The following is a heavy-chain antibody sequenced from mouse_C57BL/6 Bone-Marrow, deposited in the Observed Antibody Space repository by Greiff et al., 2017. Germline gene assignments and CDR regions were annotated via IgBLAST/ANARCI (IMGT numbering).Heavy chain of an antibody. CDR3: TSDHYYGSPYWYFDV. D-gene: IGHD1-1*01. CDR1: GFNIKDDY. J-gene: IGHJ1*03. CDR2: IDPENGDT. Sequence: EVQLQQSGAELVRPGASVKLSCTASGFNIKDDYMHWVKQRPEQGLEWIGWIDPENGDTEYASKFQGKATITADTSSNTAYLQLSSLTSEDTAVYYCTSDHYYGSPYWYFDVWGTGTTVTVSS. V-gene: IGHV14-4*01.